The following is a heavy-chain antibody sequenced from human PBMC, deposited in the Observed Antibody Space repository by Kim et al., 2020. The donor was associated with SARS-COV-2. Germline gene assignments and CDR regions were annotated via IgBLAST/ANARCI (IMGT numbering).Heavy chain of an antibody. V-gene: IGHV3-9*01. CDR3: AQDIGYSSGGFDY. D-gene: IGHD5-18*01. J-gene: IGHJ4*02. Sequence: SVKSRLTISRDKAKNSLYLQMNSLRAADTALYYCAQDIGYSSGGFDYWGQGTLVTVSS.